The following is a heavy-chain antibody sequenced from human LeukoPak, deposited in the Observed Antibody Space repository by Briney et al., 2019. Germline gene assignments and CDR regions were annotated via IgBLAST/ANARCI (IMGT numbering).Heavy chain of an antibody. CDR2: IYPGDSDT. Sequence: PGESLKISCKGSGYSFTNYWIGWVRQMPGKGLEWMGIIYPGDSDTRYSPSFQGQVTISADKSISTAYLQWSSLKASDTAMYYCARHKYYYDSSGYLGYWGQGTLVTVSS. J-gene: IGHJ4*02. CDR3: ARHKYYYDSSGYLGY. V-gene: IGHV5-51*01. D-gene: IGHD3-22*01. CDR1: GYSFTNYW.